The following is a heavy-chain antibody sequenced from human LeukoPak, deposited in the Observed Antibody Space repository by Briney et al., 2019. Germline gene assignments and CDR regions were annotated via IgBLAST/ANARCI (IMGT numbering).Heavy chain of an antibody. D-gene: IGHD1-14*01. V-gene: IGHV3-30*18. J-gene: IGHJ4*02. Sequence: PGGSLRLSCAASGFTFNNYDMHWVRQAPGKGLEWVAVITSDGSPKYYLDSVKGRFTISRDNSENTLFLQVNSLRPEDTAVYYCAKGGPESRSFGMDVWGQGTLVTVSS. CDR2: ITSDGSPK. CDR1: GFTFNNYD. CDR3: AKGGPESRSFGMDV.